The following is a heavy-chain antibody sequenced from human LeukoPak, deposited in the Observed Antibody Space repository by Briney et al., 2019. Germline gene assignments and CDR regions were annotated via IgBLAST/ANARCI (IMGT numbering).Heavy chain of an antibody. D-gene: IGHD3-3*01. J-gene: IGHJ4*02. CDR2: ISSSGTYI. CDR1: GFTFSSHS. CDR3: ARDWGAGNDFWSGYLDY. V-gene: IGHV3-21*01. Sequence: GGSLRHSCVASGFTFSSHSINWVRQAPGKGLEWVSSISSSGTYIYYADSVKGRFTISRDNAKNSLHLQMNSLRADDTAVYYCARDWGAGNDFWSGYLDYWGQGTLVTVSS.